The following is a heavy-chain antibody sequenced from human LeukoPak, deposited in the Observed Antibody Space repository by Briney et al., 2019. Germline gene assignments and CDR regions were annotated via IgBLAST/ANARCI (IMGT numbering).Heavy chain of an antibody. CDR2: ISSSSSYI. CDR3: ARGAVAGPLYYYYMDV. CDR1: GFTFSSSG. V-gene: IGHV3-21*01. D-gene: IGHD6-19*01. J-gene: IGHJ6*03. Sequence: GGSLRLSCAASGFTFSSSGMNWVRQAPGKGLEWVSSISSSSSYIYYADSVKGRFTISRDNAKNSLYLQMNSLRAEDTAVYYCARGAVAGPLYYYYMDVWGKGTTVTVSS.